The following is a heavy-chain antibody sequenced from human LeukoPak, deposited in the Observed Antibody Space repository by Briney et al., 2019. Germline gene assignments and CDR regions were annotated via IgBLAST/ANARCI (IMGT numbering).Heavy chain of an antibody. D-gene: IGHD4-17*01. CDR3: ARDPFYGDADFDH. CDR2: INTDGSTT. V-gene: IGHV3-74*01. Sequence: GGSLRLSCAASGFTFSSYWMHWVRQAPGKGLVWVSRINTDGSTTTYADSLKGRFTISRDNAKNTVYLQMNSLRVEDTAVYYCARDPFYGDADFDHWGQGSLVTVSS. CDR1: GFTFSSYW. J-gene: IGHJ4*02.